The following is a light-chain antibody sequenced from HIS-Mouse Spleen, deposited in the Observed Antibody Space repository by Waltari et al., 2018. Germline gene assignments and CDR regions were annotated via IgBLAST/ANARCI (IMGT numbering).Light chain of an antibody. CDR1: QGISSY. CDR2: AAS. Sequence: DIQLTQSPSFLSASVGDRVTITCRASQGISSYLAWYQQKPGKAPKLLLYAASTLQSGVPSRFSGSGSGTEFTLTISSLQPEDFATYYCQQLNSYPPTFVQGTKVEIK. J-gene: IGKJ1*01. V-gene: IGKV1-9*01. CDR3: QQLNSYPPT.